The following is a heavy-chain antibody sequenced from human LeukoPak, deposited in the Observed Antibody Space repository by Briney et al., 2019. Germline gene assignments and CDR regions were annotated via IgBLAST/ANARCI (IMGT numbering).Heavy chain of an antibody. CDR2: MNSDGSTT. D-gene: IGHD7-27*01. V-gene: IGHV3-74*01. CDR3: VRALMGTSDH. Sequence: GGSLRLSCAASGFTFSRDWMHWVRQAPRKGLVWVSRMNSDGSTTNYADSVKGRFTISRDNSKNTLYLQMNSLRAEDTAVYYCVRALMGTSDHWGQGSLVTVSS. J-gene: IGHJ4*02. CDR1: GFTFSRDW.